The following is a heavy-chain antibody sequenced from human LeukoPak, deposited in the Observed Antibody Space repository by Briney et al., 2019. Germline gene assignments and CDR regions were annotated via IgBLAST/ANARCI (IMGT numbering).Heavy chain of an antibody. CDR1: GFTVSSNY. J-gene: IGHJ4*02. CDR3: AKDKYCSSTSCYGPWDN. V-gene: IGHV3-53*01. Sequence: GGSLRLSCAASGFTVSSNYMSWVRQAPGKGLEWVSVIYSGGSTYYADSVKGRFTISRDNSNNTLYLQMNSLRAEDTAVYYCAKDKYCSSTSCYGPWDNWGQGTQVTVSS. D-gene: IGHD2-2*01. CDR2: IYSGGST.